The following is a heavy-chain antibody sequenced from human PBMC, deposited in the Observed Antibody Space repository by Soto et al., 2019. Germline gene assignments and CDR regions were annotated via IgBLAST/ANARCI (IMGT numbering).Heavy chain of an antibody. CDR1: GYTFTGYY. CDR3: AGDTTLSRLGYFEY. V-gene: IGHV1-2*04. CDR2: INPNSGGT. Sequence: ASVKVSCKASGYTFTGYYMHWVRQAPGQGLEWMGWINPNSGGTNYAQKFQGWVTMTRDTSISTAYMELSRLRSDDTAVYYCAGDTTLSRLGYFEYRRKRTMVTVSS. D-gene: IGHD2-2*01. J-gene: IGHJ4*02.